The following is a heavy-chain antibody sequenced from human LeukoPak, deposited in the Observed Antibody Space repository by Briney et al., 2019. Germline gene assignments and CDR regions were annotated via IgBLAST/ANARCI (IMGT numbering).Heavy chain of an antibody. CDR3: AREYCSSTSCPYRWFDP. D-gene: IGHD2-2*01. CDR1: GYTFTSYG. J-gene: IGHJ5*02. Sequence: ASVKVSCKASGYTFTSYGISWVRQAPGQGLEWMGWISAYNGNTNYAQKLQGRVTMTTDTSTSTAYMELRSLRSDDTAVYYCAREYCSSTSCPYRWFDPWGQGTLVTVSS. V-gene: IGHV1-18*01. CDR2: ISAYNGNT.